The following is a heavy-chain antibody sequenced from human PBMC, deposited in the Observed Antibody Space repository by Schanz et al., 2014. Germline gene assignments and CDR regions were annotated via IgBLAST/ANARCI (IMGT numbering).Heavy chain of an antibody. J-gene: IGHJ5*01. CDR1: GGTFSSYA. V-gene: IGHV1-2*06. CDR2: INPNSGGT. CDR3: ARDSDVSKYNLFDS. Sequence: QVPLVQSGAEVKKPGSSVKVSCKASGGTFSSYAFSWVRQAPGQGLEWMGRINPNSGGTNYAQKFQGRVTMTRDTSISTVYMELTRLTFDDTAIYYCARDSDVSKYNLFDSWGQGTLVTVSS.